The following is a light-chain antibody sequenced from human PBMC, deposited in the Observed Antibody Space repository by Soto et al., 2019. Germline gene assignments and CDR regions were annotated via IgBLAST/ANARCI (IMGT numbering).Light chain of an antibody. CDR2: DAS. V-gene: IGLV2-14*01. J-gene: IGLJ2*01. Sequence: QSALTQPASVSGSPGQSITISCTGTSSDVGGYNSVSWYQEHPGKAPKLMIYDASNRPSGVSNRFSGSKSGNTASLTISGLQAEDEADYFCSSYTSSSSLVAFGGGTQLTVL. CDR1: SSDVGGYNS. CDR3: SSYTSSSSLVA.